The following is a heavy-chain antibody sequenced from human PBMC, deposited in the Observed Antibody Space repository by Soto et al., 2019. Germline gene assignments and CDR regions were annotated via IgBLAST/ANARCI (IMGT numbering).Heavy chain of an antibody. Sequence: GGSLRLSCAASGFTFSSYWMHWVRQAPGKGLVWVSRINSDGSSTSYADSVKGRFTISRDNAKNTLYLQMNSLRAEDTAVYYCARVEAYCGGDCYRLFDYWGQGTLVTVSS. CDR2: INSDGSST. CDR1: GFTFSSYW. J-gene: IGHJ4*02. CDR3: ARVEAYCGGDCYRLFDY. D-gene: IGHD2-21*02. V-gene: IGHV3-74*01.